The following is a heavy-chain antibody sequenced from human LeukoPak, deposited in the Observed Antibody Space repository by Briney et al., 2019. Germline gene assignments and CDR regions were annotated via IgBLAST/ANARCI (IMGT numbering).Heavy chain of an antibody. CDR1: GFTFSSYW. CDR3: AMNFDWLPSRVDY. Sequence: GGSLRLSCAASGFTFSSYWMSWVRQAPGKGLEWVANIKQDGSEKYYVDSVKGRFTISRDNAKNSLYLQMNSLRDEDTAVYYCAMNFDWLPSRVDYWGQGTLVTVSS. J-gene: IGHJ4*02. D-gene: IGHD3-9*01. V-gene: IGHV3-7*01. CDR2: IKQDGSEK.